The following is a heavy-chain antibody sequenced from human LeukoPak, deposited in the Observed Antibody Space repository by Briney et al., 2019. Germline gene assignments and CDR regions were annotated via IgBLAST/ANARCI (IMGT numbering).Heavy chain of an antibody. V-gene: IGHV4-34*01. J-gene: IGHJ4*02. D-gene: IGHD3-16*02. CDR1: GGSFSGYY. CDR2: INHSGNT. Sequence: PSETLSLTCGVSGGSFSGYYWNWIRQSPEKGLEWVGEINHSGNTRYNPSLRSQITMSVDTSRNHFSLKLSSVTAADTAVYFCAREIIWGTYRRLYYFDTWGQGTLVTVSS. CDR3: AREIIWGTYRRLYYFDT.